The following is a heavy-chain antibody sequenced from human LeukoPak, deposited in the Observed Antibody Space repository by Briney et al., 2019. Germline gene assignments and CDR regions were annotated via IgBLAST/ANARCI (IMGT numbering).Heavy chain of an antibody. J-gene: IGHJ5*02. CDR2: INPNSGGT. CDR3: ATADVQLEIPWFDP. V-gene: IGHV1-2*02. CDR1: GYTFTGYY. D-gene: IGHD1-1*01. Sequence: ASVKVSCKASGYTFTGYYMHWVRQAPGQGLEWMGWINPNSGGTNYAQKFQGRVTMTRDTSISTAYMELSRLRSDDTAVYYCATADVQLEIPWFDPWGQGTLVTVSS.